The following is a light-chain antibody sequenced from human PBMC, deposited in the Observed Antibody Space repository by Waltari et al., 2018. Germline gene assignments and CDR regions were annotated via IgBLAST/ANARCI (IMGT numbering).Light chain of an antibody. J-gene: IGKJ4*01. CDR1: QSIANH. Sequence: IVLMQSPATLSLSPGERATLSCRASQSIANHLYWHRQKAGQAPSLLIYDASNRATGVPARFSGSGSGTDFSLTISSLEPEDFAVYYCHQRSDWPLTFGGGSRVEMK. V-gene: IGKV3-11*01. CDR3: HQRSDWPLT. CDR2: DAS.